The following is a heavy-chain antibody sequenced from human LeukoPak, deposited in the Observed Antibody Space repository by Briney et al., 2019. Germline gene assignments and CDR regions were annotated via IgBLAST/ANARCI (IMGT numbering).Heavy chain of an antibody. CDR1: GFTFRSYA. CDR3: AKIPDDPNRFDY. Sequence: GGSLRLSCAASGFTFRSYAMSWVRQAPGKGLEWVSTISGSGGSTYYADSVKGRFTISRDNSKNTLYLQMNSLRAEDTAVYHCAKIPDDPNRFDYWGQGTLVTVSS. J-gene: IGHJ4*02. V-gene: IGHV3-23*01. CDR2: ISGSGGST. D-gene: IGHD5-24*01.